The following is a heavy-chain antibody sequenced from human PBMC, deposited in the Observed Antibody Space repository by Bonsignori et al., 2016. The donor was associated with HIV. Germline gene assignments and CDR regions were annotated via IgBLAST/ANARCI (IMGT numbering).Heavy chain of an antibody. D-gene: IGHD1/OR15-1a*01. V-gene: IGHV2-5*02. CDR2: IYWDGDK. J-gene: IGHJ5*02. Sequence: WIRQPPGKALEWLALIYWDGDKRYSPSLRTRLTITKDTSKNHVVLAMTNMDPVDTATYYCAHSGTTTYWFDPWGQGILVTVSS. CDR3: AHSGTTTYWFDP.